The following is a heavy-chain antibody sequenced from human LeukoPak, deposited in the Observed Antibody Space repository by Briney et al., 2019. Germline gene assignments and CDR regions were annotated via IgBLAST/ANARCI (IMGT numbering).Heavy chain of an antibody. CDR2: ISYDGSNK. Sequence: GGSLRLSCAASGFTFSSYAMHWVRQAPGKGLEWVAVISYDGSNKYYADSVKGRFTISRDNSKNTLYLQMNSLRAEDTAVYYCAKDRGITIFGVVRSSAVGFDYWGQGTLVTVSS. D-gene: IGHD3-3*01. CDR1: GFTFSSYA. J-gene: IGHJ4*02. CDR3: AKDRGITIFGVVRSSAVGFDY. V-gene: IGHV3-30-3*01.